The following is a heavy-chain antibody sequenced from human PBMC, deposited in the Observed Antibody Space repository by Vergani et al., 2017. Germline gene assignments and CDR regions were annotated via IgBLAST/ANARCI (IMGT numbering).Heavy chain of an antibody. CDR3: ARSASRRDGYNYRPNKFDY. V-gene: IGHV1-46*01. Sequence: QVQLVQSGAEVKKPGASVKVSCKASGYTFTSYYMHWVRQAPGQGLEWMGIINPSGGSTSYAQKFQGRVTMTRDTSTSTVYMELSSLRSEDTAVYYCARSASRRDGYNYRPNKFDYWGQGTLVTVSS. J-gene: IGHJ4*02. D-gene: IGHD5-24*01. CDR2: INPSGGST. CDR1: GYTFTSYY.